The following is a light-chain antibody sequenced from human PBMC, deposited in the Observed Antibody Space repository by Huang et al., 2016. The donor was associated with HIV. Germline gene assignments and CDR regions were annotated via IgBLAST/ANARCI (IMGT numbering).Light chain of an antibody. Sequence: DIQMIQSPSSLSASVGDTVTITCRASQNINTYLNWYQQKPGKAPKLLIYGASSLHSGVTSRFSGGGSGTDFTLTISTLQREDLATYYCQQSYSTPRTFGQGTKVEIK. CDR3: QQSYSTPRT. V-gene: IGKV1-39*01. CDR1: QNINTY. CDR2: GAS. J-gene: IGKJ1*01.